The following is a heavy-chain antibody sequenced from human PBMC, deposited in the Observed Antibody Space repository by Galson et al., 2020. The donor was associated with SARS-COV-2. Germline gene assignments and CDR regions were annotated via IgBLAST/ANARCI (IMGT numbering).Heavy chain of an antibody. CDR3: ARRPFGGCTTGS. V-gene: IGHV4-39*01. CDR1: GGSISSSDYY. Sequence: SETLSLTCSVSGGSISSSDYYWGWIRQPPGKGLEWIGSNYYSGTTYYNPSLESRVTITVDTSKNQYSLKVNSVTAADTAVYYCARRPFGGCTTGSWGQGTLVTVSA. CDR2: NYYSGTT. J-gene: IGHJ5*02. D-gene: IGHD3-16*01.